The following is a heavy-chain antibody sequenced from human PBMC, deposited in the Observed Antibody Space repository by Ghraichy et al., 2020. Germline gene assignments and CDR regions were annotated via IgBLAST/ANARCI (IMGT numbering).Heavy chain of an antibody. CDR3: ARTVDVGLTVIWFDP. J-gene: IGHJ5*02. V-gene: IGHV4-34*01. D-gene: IGHD2-2*03. Sequence: SETLSLTCTVYGGSFGGYYWNWIRQRPGKGLEWIGQINHSEKSDYNPSLKSRVTISVDTSKNQYSLKLSSVTAAATAVYYCARTVDVGLTVIWFDPWGQGAMVTVSP. CDR2: INHSEKS. CDR1: GGSFGGYY.